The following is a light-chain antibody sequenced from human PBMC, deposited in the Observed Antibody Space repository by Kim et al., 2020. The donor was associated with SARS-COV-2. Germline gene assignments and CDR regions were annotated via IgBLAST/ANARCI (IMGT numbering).Light chain of an antibody. V-gene: IGKV3-11*01. Sequence: PGERATLSCRTSQSVGTYLAWYQQKPGQAPRLLIYDASNRATGIPARFSGSGSGTDFTLTISSLESEDFAVYYCQQRSNWPPALTFGGGTKVDIK. CDR3: QQRSNWPPALT. CDR1: QSVGTY. CDR2: DAS. J-gene: IGKJ4*01.